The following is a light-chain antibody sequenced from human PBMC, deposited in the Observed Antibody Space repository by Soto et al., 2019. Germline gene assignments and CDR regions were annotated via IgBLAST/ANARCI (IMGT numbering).Light chain of an antibody. CDR1: MRNVGAYNL. CDR2: EVR. V-gene: IGLV2-14*01. J-gene: IGLJ2*01. Sequence: QSVLTQPASVSGSPGQSITISCAGTMRNVGAYNLVSWYQQHPGRAPQLIIYEVRHRPSGIPFRFSGSKSGNTASLAISGLQAEDEADYYCSACAGSRAPVLFGGGTKLTVL. CDR3: SACAGSRAPVL.